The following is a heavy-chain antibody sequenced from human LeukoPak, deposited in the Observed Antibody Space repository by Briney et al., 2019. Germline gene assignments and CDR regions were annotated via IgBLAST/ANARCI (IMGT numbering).Heavy chain of an antibody. CDR3: ARRGITMKGGVAIDY. CDR2: IYYSGST. V-gene: IGHV4-39*01. D-gene: IGHD3-22*01. CDR1: GGSISSSSYY. Sequence: PSETLSLTCTVSGGSISSSSYYWGWIRQPPGKGLEWIGSIYYSGSTYYNPSLKSRVTISVDTSKNQFSLKLSSVTAADTAVYYCARRGITMKGGVAIDYWGQGTLVTVSS. J-gene: IGHJ4*02.